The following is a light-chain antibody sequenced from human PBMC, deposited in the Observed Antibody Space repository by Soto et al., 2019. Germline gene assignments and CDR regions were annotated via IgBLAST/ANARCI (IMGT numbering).Light chain of an antibody. CDR3: SSYTSGSSHYV. CDR2: GVT. J-gene: IGLJ1*01. Sequence: SALTQPASVSGSPGQSITISCTGTSSDVGAYYSVSWYQHHPGKAPKLIIYGVTNRPSGVSNRFSGSKSGNTASLTISGLQAEDEADYHCSSYTSGSSHYVFGTGTKV. V-gene: IGLV2-14*01. CDR1: SSDVGAYYS.